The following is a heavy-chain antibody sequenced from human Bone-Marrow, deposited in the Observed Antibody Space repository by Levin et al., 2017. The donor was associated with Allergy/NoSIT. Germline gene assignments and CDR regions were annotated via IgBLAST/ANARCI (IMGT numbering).Heavy chain of an antibody. D-gene: IGHD3-22*01. CDR1: GGSIINSDYY. V-gene: IGHV4-30-4*01. CDR2: IYHSGST. CDR3: ARVDSYLTPGYYYFASGVTFYDPALDSRISTSLSTTKTQISRRRKSVTAAETAVYYCARVDSYLTTGYYYVDH. J-gene: IGHJ4*02. Sequence: LRLSCTVSGGSIINSDYYWSWIRQPPGKGLEWIGYIYHSGSTSYNPSLESRISISLDTTKTQISLRLKSVTAADTAVYYCARVDSYLTPGYYYFASGVTFYDPALDSRISTSLSTTKTQISRRRKSVTAAETAVYYCARVDSYLTTGYYYVDHWGQGALVTVSS.